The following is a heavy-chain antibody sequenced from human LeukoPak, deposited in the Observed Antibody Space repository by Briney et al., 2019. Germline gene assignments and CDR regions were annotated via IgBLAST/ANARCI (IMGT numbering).Heavy chain of an antibody. CDR1: GFTFSTYW. J-gene: IGHJ3*02. Sequence: GGSLRLSCAASGFTFSTYWVHWVRQAPGKGLVWVSRINPDGSRTDYADSVKGRFTISRDNAKNTLYLQMNSLRAEDTAVYYCAVVLPHSIWGQGTMVTVSS. V-gene: IGHV3-74*01. CDR3: AVVLPHSI. CDR2: INPDGSRT. D-gene: IGHD2-2*01.